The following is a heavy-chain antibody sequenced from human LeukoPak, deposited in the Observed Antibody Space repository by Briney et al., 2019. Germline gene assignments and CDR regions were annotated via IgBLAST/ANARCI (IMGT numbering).Heavy chain of an antibody. Sequence: SETLSLTCAVYGGSFSGYYWSWIRQPPGKGLECIGEIHHSGSTNYNPSLKSRVTISVDTSKNQFSLKLSSVTAADTAVYYCARAYYGSGSYYNYPFDYWGQGTLVTVSS. CDR3: ARAYYGSGSYYNYPFDY. CDR2: IHHSGST. V-gene: IGHV4-34*01. D-gene: IGHD3-10*01. J-gene: IGHJ4*02. CDR1: GGSFSGYY.